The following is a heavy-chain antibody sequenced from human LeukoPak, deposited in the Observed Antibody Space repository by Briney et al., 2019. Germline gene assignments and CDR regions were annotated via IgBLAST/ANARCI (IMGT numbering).Heavy chain of an antibody. V-gene: IGHV4-4*07. CDR3: ARASCGGGTCYDSRGWFDP. J-gene: IGHJ5*02. CDR2: IYTSGST. D-gene: IGHD2-15*01. CDR1: GGSISCYY. Sequence: SETLSLTCTVSGGSISCYYWSWIRQPAGKGLEWIGRIYTSGSTNYNPSLKSRVTMSVDTSKNQFSLKLSSVTAADTAVYYCARASCGGGTCYDSRGWFDPWGQGTLVTVSP.